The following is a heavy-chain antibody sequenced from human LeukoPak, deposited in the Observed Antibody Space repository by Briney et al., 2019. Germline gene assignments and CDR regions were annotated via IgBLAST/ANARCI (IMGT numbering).Heavy chain of an antibody. CDR1: GGTFSSYA. V-gene: IGHV1-8*02. Sequence: GSSVKVSCKASGGTFSSYAISWVRQATGQGLEWMGWMNPNGGNTGYAQKFQGRVTMTRNTSISTAYMELSSLRSEDTAVYYCARSQRAYSGSYPLCYWGQGTLVTVSS. CDR2: MNPNGGNT. CDR3: ARSQRAYSGSYPLCY. D-gene: IGHD1-26*01. J-gene: IGHJ4*02.